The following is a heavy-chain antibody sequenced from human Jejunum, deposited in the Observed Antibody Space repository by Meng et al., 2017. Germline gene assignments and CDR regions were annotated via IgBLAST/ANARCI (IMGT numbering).Heavy chain of an antibody. V-gene: IGHV4-39*07. J-gene: IGHJ4*02. CDR2: IFYNGNI. Sequence: SETLSLTCTVSGGSISDTSYYWGWIRQPPGKGLEWIGSIFYNGNIFYNPSLKGRVTISGDTSKNQLSLRLDSVTAADTAVYYCVRELEAGTGVTADYWGQGTLVTVSS. D-gene: IGHD3-3*01. CDR3: VRELEAGTGVTADY. CDR1: GGSISDTSYY.